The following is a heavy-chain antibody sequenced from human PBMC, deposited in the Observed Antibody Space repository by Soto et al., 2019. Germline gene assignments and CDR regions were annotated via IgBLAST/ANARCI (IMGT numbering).Heavy chain of an antibody. Sequence: ASVKVSCKASGFTFTSSAVQWVRQARGQRLEWIGWIVVGSGNTNYAQKFQERVTITRDMSTSTAYMELSSVTAADTAVYYCARVGIYVNDFWSGYYKLYYYYGMDVWGQGTTVTVSS. CDR1: GFTFTSSA. CDR2: IVVGSGNT. CDR3: ARVGIYVNDFWSGYYKLYYYYGMDV. D-gene: IGHD3-3*01. V-gene: IGHV1-58*01. J-gene: IGHJ6*02.